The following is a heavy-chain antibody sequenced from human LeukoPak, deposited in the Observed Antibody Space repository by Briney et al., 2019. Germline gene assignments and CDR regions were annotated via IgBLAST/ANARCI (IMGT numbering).Heavy chain of an antibody. D-gene: IGHD5-12*01. V-gene: IGHV4-34*01. CDR3: ARVGYGGYVRRDMFDY. Sequence: PSETLSLTCAVYGGSFSGYYWSWIRQPPGKGLDWIGEINHSGSTNYNPSLKSRVTISVDTSKNQFSLKLSSVTAADTAVYYCARVGYGGYVRRDMFDYWGQGTLVTVSS. CDR2: INHSGST. CDR1: GGSFSGYY. J-gene: IGHJ4*02.